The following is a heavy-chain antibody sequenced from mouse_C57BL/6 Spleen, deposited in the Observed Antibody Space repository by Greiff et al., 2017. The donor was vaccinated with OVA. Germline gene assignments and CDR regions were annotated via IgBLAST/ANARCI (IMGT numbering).Heavy chain of an antibody. J-gene: IGHJ2*01. D-gene: IGHD2-5*01. V-gene: IGHV3-6*01. Sequence: EVQLQQSGPGLVKPSQSLSLTCSVTGYSITSGYYWNWIRQFPGNKLEWMGYISYDGSNNYNPSLKNRISITRDTSKNQFFLKLNSVTTEDTATYYCARMDYSNYFDYWGQGTTLTVSS. CDR3: ARMDYSNYFDY. CDR1: GYSITSGYY. CDR2: ISYDGSN.